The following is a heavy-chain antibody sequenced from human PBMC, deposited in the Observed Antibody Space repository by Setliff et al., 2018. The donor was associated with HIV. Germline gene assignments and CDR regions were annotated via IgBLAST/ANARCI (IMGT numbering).Heavy chain of an antibody. J-gene: IGHJ3*01. CDR1: GYSISSASY. V-gene: IGHV4-38-2*01. CDR2: ISQSGNT. CDR3: ARRSREDAFDV. Sequence: PSETLSLTCAVSGYSISSASYWGWLRQPPGKGLEWIGSISQSGNTYYTPSLKSRVTISVDTSKNGFSLKVSSVTATDTAIYYCARRSREDAFDVWGQGTMVTVSS.